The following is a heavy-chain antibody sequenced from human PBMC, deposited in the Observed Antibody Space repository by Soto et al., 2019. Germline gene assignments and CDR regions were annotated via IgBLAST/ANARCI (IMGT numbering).Heavy chain of an antibody. CDR3: ARDQSGIGWYVDWFDP. V-gene: IGHV1-3*01. CDR1: GYTFNSHA. D-gene: IGHD6-19*01. CDR2: INAGNGNA. J-gene: IGHJ5*02. Sequence: ASVKVSCKASGYTFNSHAIHWMRQAPGQRLEWMGWINAGNGNAYYSEKFKGRVSLTRDTVATTVYMELTSLTSEDTGVYYCARDQSGIGWYVDWFDPWGQGTLVTVSS.